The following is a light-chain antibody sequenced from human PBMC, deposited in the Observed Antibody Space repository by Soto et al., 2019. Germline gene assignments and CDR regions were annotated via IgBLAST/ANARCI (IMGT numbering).Light chain of an antibody. CDR3: SSYTSSSSVV. Sequence: QSALTQPASVSGSPGQSITISCTGTSSDVGGYDYVSWYQHHPGKAPKLMIYDVSNRPSGVSNRFSGSKSGNTASLTISGLQAADEADYYCSSYTSSSSVVFGGGTKLPS. CDR1: SSDVGGYDY. V-gene: IGLV2-14*03. J-gene: IGLJ2*01. CDR2: DVS.